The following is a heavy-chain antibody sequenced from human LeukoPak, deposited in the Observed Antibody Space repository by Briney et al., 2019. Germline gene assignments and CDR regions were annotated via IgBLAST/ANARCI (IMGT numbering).Heavy chain of an antibody. CDR2: IPSDGSNQ. D-gene: IGHD3-22*01. CDR3: VTGRNYYYDY. V-gene: IGHV3-30*01. Sequence: GGSLRLSCAASGFAFSTYPMHWLRQAPGKGLEWVAVIPSDGSNQYYADSVKGRFTISRDNSRNTLYLQMNSLRSEDTAVNYCVTGRNYYYDYWGQGTLVTVSS. CDR1: GFAFSTYP. J-gene: IGHJ4*02.